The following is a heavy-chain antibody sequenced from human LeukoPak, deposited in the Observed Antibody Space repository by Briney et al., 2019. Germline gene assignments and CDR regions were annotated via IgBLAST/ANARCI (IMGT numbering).Heavy chain of an antibody. V-gene: IGHV6-1*01. CDR2: TYYRSKWYN. D-gene: IGHD6-19*01. Sequence: SQTRSLTCAISGDSVSSNSAAWNWIRQSPSRGLEWLGRTYYRSKWYNDYAVSVKSRITINPDTSKNQFSLQLDSVTPEDTAVYYCARAWCTSSGWCYILYWGQGTLVTVSS. CDR3: ARAWCTSSGWCYILY. CDR1: GDSVSSNSAA. J-gene: IGHJ4*02.